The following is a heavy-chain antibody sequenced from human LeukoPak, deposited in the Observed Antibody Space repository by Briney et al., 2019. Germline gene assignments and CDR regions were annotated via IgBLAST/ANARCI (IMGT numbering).Heavy chain of an antibody. Sequence: GGSLRLSCAASGFTFNNYAMSWIRQAPGKGLEWVSYISSSGSTIYYADSVKGRFTISRDNAKNSLYLQMNSLRAEDTAVYYCARVRTTYYYDSSGYLDDYWGQGTLVTVSS. D-gene: IGHD3-22*01. CDR2: ISSSGSTI. CDR1: GFTFNNYA. J-gene: IGHJ4*02. V-gene: IGHV3-11*01. CDR3: ARVRTTYYYDSSGYLDDY.